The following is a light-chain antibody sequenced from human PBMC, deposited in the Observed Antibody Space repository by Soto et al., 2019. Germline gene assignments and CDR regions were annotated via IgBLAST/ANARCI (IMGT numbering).Light chain of an antibody. Sequence: EILSTPSPSAPFSTVGENGTHTCPASQSISNWLAWYQQKPGKAPKLLIYGASFLESGVPSRFSGSGSGTEFTLTISSLQPDDFATYYCQQYNSHSLFPIGPGTRWIS. CDR1: QSISNW. CDR3: QQYNSHSLFP. J-gene: IGKJ3*01. CDR2: GAS. V-gene: IGKV1-5*01.